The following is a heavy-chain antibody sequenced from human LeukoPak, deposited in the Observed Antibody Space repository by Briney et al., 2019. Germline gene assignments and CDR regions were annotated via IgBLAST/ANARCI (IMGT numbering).Heavy chain of an antibody. J-gene: IGHJ4*02. V-gene: IGHV4-34*01. CDR3: AREGPGYYGSGSYYN. D-gene: IGHD3-10*01. CDR2: INHSGST. CDR1: GGSFSGHY. Sequence: SETLSLTCAVYGGSFSGHYWSWIRQPPGKGLEWIGEINHSGSTNYNPSLKSRVTISVDTSKNQFSLKLSSVTAADTAVYYCAREGPGYYGSGSYYNWGQGTLVTVSS.